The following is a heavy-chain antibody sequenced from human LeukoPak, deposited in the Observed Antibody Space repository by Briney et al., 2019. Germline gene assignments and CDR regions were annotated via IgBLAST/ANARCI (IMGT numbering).Heavy chain of an antibody. CDR2: IKPDGSEK. D-gene: IGHD4-11*01. V-gene: IGHV3-7*01. J-gene: IGHJ4*02. Sequence: GGSLRLSCAASGFTFGISWMSWVRQAPGKGLECVGNIKPDGSEKYYVDSVKGRFTISRDNAKNSLYLQMNSLRAEDTAVYFCASSNSFDYWGQGTLVTVSS. CDR3: ASSNSFDY. CDR1: GFTFGISW.